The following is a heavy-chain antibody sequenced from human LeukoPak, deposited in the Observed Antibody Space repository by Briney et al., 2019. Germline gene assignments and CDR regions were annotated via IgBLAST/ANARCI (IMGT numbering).Heavy chain of an antibody. CDR2: IYYSGST. CDR3: ARVPVVVTAMGAFDI. D-gene: IGHD2-21*02. J-gene: IGHJ3*02. CDR1: GSSISSGGYY. V-gene: IGHV4-31*03. Sequence: TLSLTCTVSGSSISSGGYYWSWIRQHPGKGLEWIGYIYYSGSTYYNPSLKSRVTISVDTSKNQFSLKLSSVTAADTAVYYCARVPVVVTAMGAFDIWGQGTMVTVSS.